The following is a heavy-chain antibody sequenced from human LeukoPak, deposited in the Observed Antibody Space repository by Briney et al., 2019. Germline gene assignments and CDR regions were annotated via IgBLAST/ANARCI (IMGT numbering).Heavy chain of an antibody. CDR2: IKQDGSEK. Sequence: PGGSLRLSCAASGFTFSSYWMSWVRQAPGKGLEWVANIKQDGSEKYHVDSVKGRFIISRDNAKNSLYLQMNSLRAEDTAVYYCARTPGIGYGGYWGQGTLVTVSS. CDR3: ARTPGIGYGGY. V-gene: IGHV3-7*01. D-gene: IGHD5-12*01. CDR1: GFTFSSYW. J-gene: IGHJ4*02.